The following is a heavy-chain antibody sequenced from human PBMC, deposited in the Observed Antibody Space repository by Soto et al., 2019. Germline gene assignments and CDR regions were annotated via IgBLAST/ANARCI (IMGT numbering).Heavy chain of an antibody. CDR3: ARGPFDTAKLDY. Sequence: KVSREASGGTLSICAITWVRQAPGQGLEWMGGIIPIFGTANYAQKFQGRVTITADESTSTAYMELSSLRSEDTAVYYCARGPFDTAKLDYWGQGTLVTVSS. V-gene: IGHV1-69*01. CDR1: GGTLSICA. CDR2: IIPIFGTA. D-gene: IGHD5-18*01. J-gene: IGHJ4*02.